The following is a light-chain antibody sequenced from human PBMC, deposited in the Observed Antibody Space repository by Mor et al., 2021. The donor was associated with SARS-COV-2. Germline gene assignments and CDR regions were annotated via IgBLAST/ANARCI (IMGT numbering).Light chain of an antibody. Sequence: SSQSVLYSSNNKNYLAWYQQKPGQPPKLLIYWASTRESGVPDRFSGSGSGTDFTLTISSLQAEDVAVYYCQQYYSTPPTFGGGT. CDR1: QSVLYSSNNKNY. V-gene: IGKV4-1*01. J-gene: IGKJ4*01. CDR3: QQYYSTPPT. CDR2: WAS.